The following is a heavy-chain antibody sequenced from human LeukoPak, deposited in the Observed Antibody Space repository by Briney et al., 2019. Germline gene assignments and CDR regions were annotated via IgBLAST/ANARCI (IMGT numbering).Heavy chain of an antibody. D-gene: IGHD6-13*01. CDR1: GYTFTSYY. CDR3: ARVRVGSWYYFDY. J-gene: IGHJ4*02. V-gene: IGHV1-46*01. CDR2: INPSGGTT. Sequence: ASVKVSCKASGYTFTSYYAHWVRQAPGQGLEWMGIINPSGGTTSYAQKFRGRVTVTRDTSTSTVYMELSSLRSEDTAVYYCARVRVGSWYYFDYWGQGALVTVSS.